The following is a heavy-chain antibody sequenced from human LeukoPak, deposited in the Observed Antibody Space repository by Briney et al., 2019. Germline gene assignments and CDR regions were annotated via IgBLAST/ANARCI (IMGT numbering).Heavy chain of an antibody. V-gene: IGHV3-30*02. CDR2: IRYDGSNK. CDR3: AKGASKAFDI. J-gene: IGHJ3*02. CDR1: GFTLSSYG. Sequence: PGGSLRLSCAASGFTLSSYGMHWVRQAPGKGLEWVAFIRYDGSNKYYADSVKGRFTISRDNSKNTLYLQMNSLRAEDTAVYYCAKGASKAFDIWGQGTMVTVSS.